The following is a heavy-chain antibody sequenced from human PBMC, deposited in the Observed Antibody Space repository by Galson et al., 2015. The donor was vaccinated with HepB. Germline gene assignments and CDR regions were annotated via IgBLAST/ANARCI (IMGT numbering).Heavy chain of an antibody. CDR3: AKVLPTCHTCPDF. Sequence: SLRLSCAASGFTFNTHAMTWVRQAPGKGLEWVSSIGGSSDTISYADSVKGRFTISRDNSKSTLYLQMNSLRAEDTALYYCAKVLPTCHTCPDFWGQGTLVTVSS. D-gene: IGHD2/OR15-2a*01. CDR2: IGGSSDTI. CDR1: GFTFNTHA. J-gene: IGHJ4*02. V-gene: IGHV3-23*01.